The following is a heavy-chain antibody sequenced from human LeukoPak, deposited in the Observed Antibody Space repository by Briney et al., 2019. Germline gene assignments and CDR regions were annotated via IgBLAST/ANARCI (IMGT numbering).Heavy chain of an antibody. V-gene: IGHV3-48*03. CDR2: ISSSGSTI. D-gene: IGHD3/OR15-3a*01. CDR3: ASELEAAFLFGLDY. Sequence: PGGSLRLSCAASGITFSSYEMNWVRQAPGKGLQWVSYISSSGSTIYYADSVKGRFTISRDNAKNSLYLQMNSLRAEDTAVYYCASELEAAFLFGLDYWGQGTPVTVSS. CDR1: GITFSSYE. J-gene: IGHJ4*02.